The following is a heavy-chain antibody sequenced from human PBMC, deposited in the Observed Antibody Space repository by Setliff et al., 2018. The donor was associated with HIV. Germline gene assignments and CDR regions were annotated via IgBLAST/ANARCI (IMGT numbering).Heavy chain of an antibody. J-gene: IGHJ4*02. Sequence: QPGGSLRLSCAASALTLSGYWMNWVRQAPGKGLEWVSYISSSGSTSYYADSVKGRFTISRDSSKNTLYLQMNSLRAEDTAVYYCARDPFLAQGFWSGYYSDYWGQGTLVTVPS. D-gene: IGHD3-3*01. CDR2: ISSSGSTS. V-gene: IGHV3-48*01. CDR1: ALTLSGYW. CDR3: ARDPFLAQGFWSGYYSDY.